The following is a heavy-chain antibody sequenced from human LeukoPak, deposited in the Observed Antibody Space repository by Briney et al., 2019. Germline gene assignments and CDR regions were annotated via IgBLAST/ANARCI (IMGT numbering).Heavy chain of an antibody. CDR3: ARAGRVDSYAFDI. CDR2: IYSGGNT. V-gene: IGHV3-66*01. CDR1: GIAFSSYP. J-gene: IGHJ3*02. Sequence: GGSLRLSCAASGIAFSSYPTTWVRHAPGKGLECVSVIYSGGNTYYADSVKGRFTISRDNSKNTLYLQMNSLRAEDTAVYYCARAGRVDSYAFDIWGQGTMVTVSS. D-gene: IGHD2-15*01.